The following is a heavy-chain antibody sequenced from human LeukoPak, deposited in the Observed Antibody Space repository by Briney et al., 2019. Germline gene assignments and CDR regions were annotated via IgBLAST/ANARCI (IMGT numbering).Heavy chain of an antibody. CDR1: GFTFSSYW. V-gene: IGHV3-30*02. Sequence: GGSLRLSCAASGFTFSSYWMSWVRQAPGKGLEWVAFIRYDGNDKFYADSVKGRFTISKDTSRNRLYLQMNSLRTEDTAVYYCAKDLMRDRWFGESWGQGTLVTVSS. J-gene: IGHJ5*02. CDR2: IRYDGNDK. D-gene: IGHD3-10*01. CDR3: AKDLMRDRWFGES.